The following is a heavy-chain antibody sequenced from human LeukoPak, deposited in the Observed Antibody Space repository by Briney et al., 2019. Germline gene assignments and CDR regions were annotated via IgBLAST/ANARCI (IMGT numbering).Heavy chain of an antibody. CDR3: ATYAAGQGGRGY. CDR2: IDYGGRA. Sequence: SETLSLTCTVSGGSFSGYHWNWIRQPPGKGLEWIGEIDYGGRAHYSPSLKSRLTVSLETSKNHFSLNMRSVTAADTAVYYCATYAAGQGGRGYWGQGTLVTVSS. CDR1: GGSFSGYH. J-gene: IGHJ4*02. D-gene: IGHD2-2*01. V-gene: IGHV4-59*08.